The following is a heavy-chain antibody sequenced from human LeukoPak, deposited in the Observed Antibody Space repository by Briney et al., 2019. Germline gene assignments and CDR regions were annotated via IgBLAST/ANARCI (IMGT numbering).Heavy chain of an antibody. V-gene: IGHV3-43*02. Sequence: GGSLRLSCAASGFTFDDYAMHWVRQAPGKGLEWVSLISGDGGSTYYADSVKGRFTISRDNSKNSLYLRMNSLRTEDTALYYCAKTYYDFWSGPSCFDYWGQGTLVTVSS. D-gene: IGHD3-3*01. CDR3: AKTYYDFWSGPSCFDY. J-gene: IGHJ4*02. CDR2: ISGDGGST. CDR1: GFTFDDYA.